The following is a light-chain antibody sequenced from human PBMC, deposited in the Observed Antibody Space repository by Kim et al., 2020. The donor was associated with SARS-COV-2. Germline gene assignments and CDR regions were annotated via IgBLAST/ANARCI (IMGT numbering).Light chain of an antibody. CDR2: DSS. Sequence: LSLSPGERATLSCRASQSVAHYFAWYQQKPGQAPRLLIYDSSIRAPGIPARFSGSGSGTDFTLTISNVEPEDLAVYYCQQRSTSTSFGQGTRLEI. J-gene: IGKJ5*01. CDR3: QQRSTSTS. V-gene: IGKV3-11*01. CDR1: QSVAHY.